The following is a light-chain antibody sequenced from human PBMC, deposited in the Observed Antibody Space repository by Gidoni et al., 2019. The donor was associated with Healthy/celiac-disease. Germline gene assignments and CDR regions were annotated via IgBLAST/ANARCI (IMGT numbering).Light chain of an antibody. CDR2: AAS. Sequence: PSSVSASVGDRITITCRASQGSSSWLAWYQQKPGKATKLLIDAASSLQSGVPSRCSGSGAGTDFTLTISSLQPEDFATYYCQQANSFPLTFGGGTKVEIK. CDR1: QGSSSW. V-gene: IGKV1-12*01. J-gene: IGKJ4*01. CDR3: QQANSFPLT.